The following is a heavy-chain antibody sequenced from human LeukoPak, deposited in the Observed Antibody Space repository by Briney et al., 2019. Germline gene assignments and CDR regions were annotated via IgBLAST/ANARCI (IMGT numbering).Heavy chain of an antibody. D-gene: IGHD4-11*01. Sequence: GGSLRLSCAASGFTVSSYCMTWVRQAPGKGLEWVSVIYSGGSTYYADSMKGRFAISRDSSKNTLFLQMNSLRAEDTAVYYCARSYSNHLFGMDVWGQGTTVTVS. V-gene: IGHV3-66*01. CDR3: ARSYSNHLFGMDV. CDR2: IYSGGST. J-gene: IGHJ6*02. CDR1: GFTVSSYC.